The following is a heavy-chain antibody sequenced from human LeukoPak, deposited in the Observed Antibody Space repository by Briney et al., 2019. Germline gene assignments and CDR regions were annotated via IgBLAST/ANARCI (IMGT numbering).Heavy chain of an antibody. CDR2: ISSNGGST. J-gene: IGHJ4*02. D-gene: IGHD5-12*01. V-gene: IGHV3-64*01. CDR1: GFTFSSHA. CDR3: ARGPSGYDYYFDY. Sequence: GGSLRLSCAASGFTFSSHAMHWVRQAPGKGLEYVSAISSNGGSTYYANSVKGRFTISRDNSKNTLYLQMGSLRAEDMAVYYCARGPSGYDYYFDYWGQGTLVTVSS.